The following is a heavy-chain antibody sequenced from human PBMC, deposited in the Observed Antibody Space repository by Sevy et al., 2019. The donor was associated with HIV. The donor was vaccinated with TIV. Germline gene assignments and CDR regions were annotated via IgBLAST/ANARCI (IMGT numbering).Heavy chain of an antibody. CDR2: ITWDAAKT. CDR1: GFTFDDYT. D-gene: IGHD3-10*01. Sequence: GGSLRLSCAASGFTFDDYTMHWVRQVPGKGLEWVSLITWDAAKTDYADSVKGRITVSRDNGENSLYLQMNSLRTEDTALYFCAKDIPGWSGFDYWGQGTLVTVSS. V-gene: IGHV3-43*01. CDR3: AKDIPGWSGFDY. J-gene: IGHJ4*02.